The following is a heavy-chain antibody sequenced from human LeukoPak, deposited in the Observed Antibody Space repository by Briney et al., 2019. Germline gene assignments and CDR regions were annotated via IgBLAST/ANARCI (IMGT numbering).Heavy chain of an antibody. CDR3: ARGRDGSELDY. V-gene: IGHV4-30-2*01. CDR2: IYHSGST. J-gene: IGHJ4*02. CDR1: GGSISSGGYS. Sequence: PSETLSLTCAVSGGSISSGGYSWSWIRQPPGEGLEWIGYIYHSGSTYYNPSLKSRVTISVDRSKNQFSLKLSSVTAADTAVYYCARGRDGSELDYWGQGTLVTVSS. D-gene: IGHD3-10*01.